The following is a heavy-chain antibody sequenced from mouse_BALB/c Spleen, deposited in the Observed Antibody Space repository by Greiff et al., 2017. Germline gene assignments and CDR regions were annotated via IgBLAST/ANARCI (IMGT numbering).Heavy chain of an antibody. J-gene: IGHJ4*01. CDR3: ARQNRYDGYYYAMDY. D-gene: IGHD2-14*01. CDR2: IWSDGST. CDR1: GFSLTSYG. V-gene: IGHV2-6-2*01. Sequence: VKLVESGPDLVAPSQSLSITCTVSGFSLTSYGVHWVRQPPGKGLEWLVVIWSDGSTTYNSALKSRLSISKDNSKSQVFLKMNSLQTDDTAMYYCARQNRYDGYYYAMDYWGQGTSVTVSS.